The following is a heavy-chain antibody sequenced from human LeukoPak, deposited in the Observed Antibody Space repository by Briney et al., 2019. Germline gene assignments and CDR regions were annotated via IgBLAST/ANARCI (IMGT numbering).Heavy chain of an antibody. CDR3: ARGPLYSSN. V-gene: IGHV4-34*01. CDR1: GGSFSGYY. D-gene: IGHD6-13*01. CDR2: INHSGST. J-gene: IGHJ4*02. Sequence: SETLSLTCAVYGGSFSGYYWSWIRQPPGKGLEWIGEINHSGSTNYNPSLKSRVTISVDTSKNQFSLKLSSVTAADTAVYCCARGPLYSSNWGQGTLVTVSS.